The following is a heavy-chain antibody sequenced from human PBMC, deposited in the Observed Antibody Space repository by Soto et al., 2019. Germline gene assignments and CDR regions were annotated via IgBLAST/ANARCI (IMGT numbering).Heavy chain of an antibody. J-gene: IGHJ5*02. Sequence: QVQMVESGGGVVQPGTSLRLSCVVTGLTFSGYGMHWVRQAPGKGLEWVADITYDGSSTYYADAVKGRFTVSRDNSKNILHPQMTSLRGDDTAMYYCAKVQMGRGWRTLGSWGQGTLVIVSS. CDR3: AKVQMGRGWRTLGS. D-gene: IGHD3-10*01. V-gene: IGHV3-30*18. CDR2: ITYDGSST. CDR1: GLTFSGYG.